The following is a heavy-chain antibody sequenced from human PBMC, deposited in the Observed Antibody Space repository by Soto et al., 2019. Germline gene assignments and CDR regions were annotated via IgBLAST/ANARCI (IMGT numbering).Heavy chain of an antibody. V-gene: IGHV3-48*02. J-gene: IGHJ6*02. CDR1: GLTFSSYA. D-gene: IGHD3-3*01. Sequence: PGGSLRLSCTASGLTFSSYAMNWVRQGPGKGLEWVSYISSSSSTIYYADSVKGRFTISRDNAKNSLYLQMNSLRDEDTAVYYWARELRITIFEDGMDVWGQGTTVTVSS. CDR3: ARELRITIFEDGMDV. CDR2: ISSSSSTI.